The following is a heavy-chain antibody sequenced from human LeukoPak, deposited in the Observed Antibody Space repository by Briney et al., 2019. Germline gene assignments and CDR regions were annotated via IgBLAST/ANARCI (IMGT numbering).Heavy chain of an antibody. CDR2: IYYRGGT. V-gene: IGHV4-59*08. J-gene: IGHJ3*02. CDR1: GGSITGYY. CDR3: ARHVGAFDI. Sequence: ASETLSLTCTVSGGSITGYYWSWIRQPPGKGLEWIGYIYYRGGTIYNPSLKRRVSISVDTSKNQLSLKLSSVTAADTALYYCARHVGAFDIWGQGTMVTVSS.